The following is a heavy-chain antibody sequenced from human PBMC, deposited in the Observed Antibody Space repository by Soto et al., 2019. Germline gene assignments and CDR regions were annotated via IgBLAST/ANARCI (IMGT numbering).Heavy chain of an antibody. D-gene: IGHD3-3*01. J-gene: IGHJ4*02. CDR2: IYYSGST. CDR1: GGSISSSSYY. V-gene: IGHV4-39*01. CDR3: ATLGYYDFWSGYSPFAFDY. Sequence: PSETLSLPCTVSGGSISSSSYYWGWIRQPPGKGLEWIGSIYYSGSTYYNPSLKSRVTISVDTSKNQFSLKLSSVTAADTAVYYCATLGYYDFWSGYSPFAFDYWGQGTLVTVSS.